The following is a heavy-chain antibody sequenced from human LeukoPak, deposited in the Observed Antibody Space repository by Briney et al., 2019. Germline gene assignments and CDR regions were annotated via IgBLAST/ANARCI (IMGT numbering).Heavy chain of an antibody. D-gene: IGHD3-16*01. CDR2: ISSGGGVT. V-gene: IGHV3-48*02. CDR3: ARVGVGDWGSVWDH. Sequence: PGRSLRLSCAASRFTFSSYGMHWVRQGPGTGLEWISYISSGGGVTHYAESVKGRFSISRDNAKNSLFLQMNRLKDEDTAVYYCARVGVGDWGSVWDHWGQGVRVTVSS. J-gene: IGHJ4*02. CDR1: RFTFSSYG.